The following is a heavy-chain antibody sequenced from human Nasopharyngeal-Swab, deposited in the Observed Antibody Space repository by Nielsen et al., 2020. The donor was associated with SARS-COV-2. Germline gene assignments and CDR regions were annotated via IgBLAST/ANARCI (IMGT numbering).Heavy chain of an antibody. CDR1: GFTFDDYA. V-gene: IGHV3-30*18. Sequence: GGSLRLSCAASGFTFDDYAMHWVRQAPGKGLEWVAVIYFDGTVKKHSDSVKGRFTISRDNSKNTLYLEMNSLRPDDTAVYYCAKDPYSSAWCPDYWGQGTLVTVSA. CDR3: AKDPYSSAWCPDY. CDR2: IYFDGTVK. D-gene: IGHD6-19*01. J-gene: IGHJ4*02.